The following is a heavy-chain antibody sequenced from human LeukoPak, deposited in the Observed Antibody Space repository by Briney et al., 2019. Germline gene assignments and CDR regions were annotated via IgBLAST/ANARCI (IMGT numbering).Heavy chain of an antibody. CDR2: ITGSSDAI. D-gene: IGHD6-13*01. V-gene: IGHV3-23*01. J-gene: IGHJ5*02. Sequence: GGSLRLSCAASGLTFSTYVMTWVRQAPGKGLEWVSIITGSSDAIHYAGSVKGRFTISRDNSKNTLYLQMNSLRAEDTAVYYCAKVEQQRSNWFDPWGQGTLVTVSS. CDR1: GLTFSTYV. CDR3: AKVEQQRSNWFDP.